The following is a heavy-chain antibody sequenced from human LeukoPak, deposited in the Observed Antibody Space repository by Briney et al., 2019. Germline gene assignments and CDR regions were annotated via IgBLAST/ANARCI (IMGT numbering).Heavy chain of an antibody. J-gene: IGHJ5*02. CDR2: INTNTGNP. Sequence: ASVKVSFKASGYTFTSYALNWERQAPGQGLEWMGWINTNTGNPTYVQGFTGRFVFSLDTSVSTAYLQISSLKTEDTAVYYCARDAYDFWSGYMRYDWFDPWGQGTLVTVSS. V-gene: IGHV7-4-1*02. CDR3: ARDAYDFWSGYMRYDWFDP. D-gene: IGHD3-3*01. CDR1: GYTFTSYA.